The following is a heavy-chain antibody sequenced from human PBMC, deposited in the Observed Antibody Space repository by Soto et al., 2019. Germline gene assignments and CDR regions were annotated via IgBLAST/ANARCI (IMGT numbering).Heavy chain of an antibody. CDR2: ISYDGSYT. Sequence: PGGSLRLSCVVSGITLSSYGMHWVRQAPGRGLEWVAVISYDGSYTSYADSVKGRFTISRDNSRNTLYLQMYSLSAEDTAVYFCAKAGISGTTNYFDLWGQGTLVTVSS. D-gene: IGHD1-7*01. V-gene: IGHV3-30*18. CDR3: AKAGISGTTNYFDL. CDR1: GITLSSYG. J-gene: IGHJ4*02.